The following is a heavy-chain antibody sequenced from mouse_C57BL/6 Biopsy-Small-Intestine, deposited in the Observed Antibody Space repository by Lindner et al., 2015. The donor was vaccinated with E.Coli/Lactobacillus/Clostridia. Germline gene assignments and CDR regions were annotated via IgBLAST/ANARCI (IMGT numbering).Heavy chain of an antibody. CDR3: ARDISLGRPDGGKGVRFYAMDV. J-gene: IGHJ1*01. D-gene: IGHD1-1*02. Sequence: SVKVSCKASGYTLTSYSMHWVRQAPGQGLEWMGIINPSGGRTSYPQKFQGRVTMTRDTSTSTVYMDLSSLRSEDTAIYYCARDISLGRPDGGKGVRFYAMDVWGQGTTVTVSS. CDR2: INPSGGRT. CDR1: GYTLTSYS. V-gene: IGHV1-64*01.